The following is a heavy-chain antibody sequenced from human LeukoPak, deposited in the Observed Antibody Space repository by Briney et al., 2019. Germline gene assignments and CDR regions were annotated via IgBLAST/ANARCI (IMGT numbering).Heavy chain of an antibody. CDR2: ISSSSSYI. V-gene: IGHV3-21*01. CDR3: ARDSSSSRDAFDI. Sequence: PGGSLRLSCAASGFTFSSYSMNWVRQAPGKGLEWVSSISSSSSYIYYADSAKGRFTISRDNAKNSLYLQMNSLRAEDTAVYYCARDSSSSRDAFDIWGQGTMVTVSS. D-gene: IGHD6-13*01. J-gene: IGHJ3*02. CDR1: GFTFSSYS.